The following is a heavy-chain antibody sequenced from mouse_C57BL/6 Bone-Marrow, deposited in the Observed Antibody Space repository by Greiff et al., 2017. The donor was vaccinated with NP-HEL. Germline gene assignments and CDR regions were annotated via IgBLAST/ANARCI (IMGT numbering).Heavy chain of an antibody. Sequence: EVKLVESGGGLVQPKGSLKLSCAASGFTFTTYAMHWVRQAPGKGLEWVARIRSKSSNYATYYADSVKDRFTISRDDSQSMLYLQMNNLKTEDTAMYYCVRDRGYGPWDYFDYWGQGTTLTVSS. J-gene: IGHJ2*01. CDR3: VRDRGYGPWDYFDY. CDR1: GFTFTTYA. V-gene: IGHV10-3*01. CDR2: IRSKSSNYAT. D-gene: IGHD3-1*01.